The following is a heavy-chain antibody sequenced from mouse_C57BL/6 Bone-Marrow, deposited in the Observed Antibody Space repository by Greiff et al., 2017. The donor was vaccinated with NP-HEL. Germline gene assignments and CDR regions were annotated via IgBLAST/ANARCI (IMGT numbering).Heavy chain of an antibody. V-gene: IGHV5-16*01. Sequence: EVQVVESEGGLVQPGSSMKLSCTASGFTFSDYYMAWVRQVPEKGLEWVANINYDGSSTYYLDSLKSRFIISRDNAKNILYLQMSSLKSEDTATYYCARGDYDYDDPYAMDYWGQGTSVTVSS. D-gene: IGHD2-4*01. CDR2: INYDGSST. J-gene: IGHJ4*01. CDR3: ARGDYDYDDPYAMDY. CDR1: GFTFSDYY.